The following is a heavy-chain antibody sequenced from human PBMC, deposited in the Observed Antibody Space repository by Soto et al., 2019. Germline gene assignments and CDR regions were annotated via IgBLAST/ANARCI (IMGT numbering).Heavy chain of an antibody. V-gene: IGHV3-9*01. D-gene: IGHD5-12*01. J-gene: IGHJ6*02. Sequence: EVQLIESGGGWVQPGTSLRVSCAASGFTFHEYAMHWVRQAPGKGLEWVSGISSDGDTIAYADSVQGRFTVFRDNAKXSLYLQMNSLRAEDTALYYCTKGGYDLIYYFGMDVWGQGTTVTVSS. CDR1: GFTFHEYA. CDR2: ISSDGDTI. CDR3: TKGGYDLIYYFGMDV.